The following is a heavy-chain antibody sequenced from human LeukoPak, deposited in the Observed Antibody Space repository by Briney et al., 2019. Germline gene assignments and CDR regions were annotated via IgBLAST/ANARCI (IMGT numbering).Heavy chain of an antibody. V-gene: IGHV4-38-2*02. CDR3: ATRIVGATLLFFPNAFDI. J-gene: IGHJ3*02. Sequence: SETLSLTCTVSGYSISTGYYWGWVRQTPGKGLEWLGTVFHTGATYYNPSLKSRVTISVDTSKNQFSLKLSSVTAADTAVYYCATRIVGATLLFFPNAFDIWGQGTMVTVSS. CDR2: VFHTGAT. D-gene: IGHD1-26*01. CDR1: GYSISTGYY.